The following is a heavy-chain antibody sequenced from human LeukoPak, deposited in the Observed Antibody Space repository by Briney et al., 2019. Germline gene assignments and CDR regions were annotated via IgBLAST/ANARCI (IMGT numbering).Heavy chain of an antibody. CDR1: GGSLSGYS. CDR3: ARLFTRVPHSRVGYYFDY. Sequence: LETLSLTCAVSGGSLSGYSWSWVREPPGKGLEWVWYIYTSGSTNYNPSLKSRVTISVDTSKNQFSLKLSSVTAADTAVYYCARLFTRVPHSRVGYYFDYWGQGTLVTVSS. J-gene: IGHJ4*02. V-gene: IGHV4-4*09. CDR2: IYTSGST. D-gene: IGHD3-16*01.